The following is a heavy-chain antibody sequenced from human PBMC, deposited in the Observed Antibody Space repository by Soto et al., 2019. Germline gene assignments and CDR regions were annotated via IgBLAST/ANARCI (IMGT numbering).Heavy chain of an antibody. CDR2: ISYDGSNK. CDR1: GFTFSSYA. Sequence: GGSLRLSCAASGFTFSSYAMHWVRQAPGKGLEWVAVISYDGSNKYYADSVKGRFTISRDNSKNTLYLQMNSLRAEDTAVYYCARGWSAYYYDSSGYPGDYWGQGTLVTVSS. D-gene: IGHD3-22*01. V-gene: IGHV3-30-3*01. J-gene: IGHJ4*02. CDR3: ARGWSAYYYDSSGYPGDY.